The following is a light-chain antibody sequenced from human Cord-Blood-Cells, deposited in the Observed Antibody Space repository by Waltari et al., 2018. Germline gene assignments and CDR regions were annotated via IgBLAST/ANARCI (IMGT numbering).Light chain of an antibody. V-gene: IGLV2-23*01. CDR3: CSYAGSSTYV. CDR1: SSHVGSYNL. Sequence: QSALTQPASVSGSPGQSITISCTVTSSHVGSYNLVSWYQQHPGKAPKLRIYEGSKRPSGVSNRFSGSKSGNTASLTISGLQAEDEADYYCCSYAGSSTYVFGTGTKVTVL. J-gene: IGLJ1*01. CDR2: EGS.